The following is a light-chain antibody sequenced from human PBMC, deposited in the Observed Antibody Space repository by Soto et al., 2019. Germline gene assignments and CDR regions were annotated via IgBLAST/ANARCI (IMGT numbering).Light chain of an antibody. V-gene: IGKV1-5*01. CDR1: QSISSW. Sequence: DIQMTQSPSTLSASVGARVTITCRASQSISSWLAWYQQKPGKAPRLLIYDASYSERGVPSRFSGSGSGTEFTLTISDLQPDDLATYYCQQYNSFWTFGQGTKVEI. CDR3: QQYNSFWT. J-gene: IGKJ1*01. CDR2: DAS.